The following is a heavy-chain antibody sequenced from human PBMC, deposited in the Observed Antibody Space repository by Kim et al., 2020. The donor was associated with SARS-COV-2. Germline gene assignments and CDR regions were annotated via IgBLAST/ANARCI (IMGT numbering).Heavy chain of an antibody. V-gene: IGHV3-23*01. D-gene: IGHD6-13*01. CDR3: ANPRQPDY. CDR2: GATK. J-gene: IGHJ4*02. Sequence: GATKTYRDAVKGRFTVYRDNSKNTLYLQMSSLSAEDTAIYYCANPRQPDYWGQGTLVTVSS.